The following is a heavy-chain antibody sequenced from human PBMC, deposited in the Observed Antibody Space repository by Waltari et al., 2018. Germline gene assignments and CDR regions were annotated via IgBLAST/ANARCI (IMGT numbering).Heavy chain of an antibody. CDR2: SINDETST. Sequence: EEQLLESGGGLVQPGDSLRISCAASGFRFSNYWMNWVRQAPGKGLVWVARSINDETSTSYADSVNGRFTISRDNSKNTVYLQMKRLIAEATAVYYCASLAPLTYRSPVPGRHYYYGMDVWGQGTTVTVSS. CDR3: ASLAPLTYRSPVPGRHYYYGMDV. D-gene: IGHD3-10*01. CDR1: GFRFSNYW. J-gene: IGHJ6*02. V-gene: IGHV3-74*01.